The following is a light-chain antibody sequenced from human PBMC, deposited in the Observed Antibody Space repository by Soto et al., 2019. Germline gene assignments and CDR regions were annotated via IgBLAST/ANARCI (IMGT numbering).Light chain of an antibody. CDR3: SSYTTNNTLL. Sequence: QSVLTQPASVSGSPGQSITISCTGTSSVVGGYNYVSWYQQYPGKAPKLMLFEVSNRPSGVSNRFSGSKSGNTASLTISGLQAEDDADYYCSSYTTNNTLLFGGGTKLTVL. J-gene: IGLJ3*02. CDR1: SSVVGGYNY. V-gene: IGLV2-14*01. CDR2: EVS.